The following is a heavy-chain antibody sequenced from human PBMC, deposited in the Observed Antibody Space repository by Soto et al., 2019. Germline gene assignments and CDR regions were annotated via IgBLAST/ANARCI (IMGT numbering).Heavy chain of an antibody. J-gene: IGHJ6*02. D-gene: IGHD2-15*01. CDR1: GFTFSSYW. V-gene: IGHV3-7*05. CDR3: WWSYYYYGMDV. Sequence: EVQLLESGGGLVQPGGSLRLSCAASGFTFSSYWMSCVRQAPGKGLEWVANIKQDGSEKYYVDSVKGRFTISRDNAKNSLYLHMNSLRAEDTDVYYCWWSYYYYGMDVWGHGTTVTVSS. CDR2: IKQDGSEK.